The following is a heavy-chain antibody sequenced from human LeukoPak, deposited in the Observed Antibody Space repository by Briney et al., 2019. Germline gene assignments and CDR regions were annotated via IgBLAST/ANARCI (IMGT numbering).Heavy chain of an antibody. CDR1: GGTFSSYA. D-gene: IGHD2-21*02. CDR2: IIPILGIA. CDR3: ARSVVVTAAIDY. Sequence: SVKVSCKASGGTFSSYAISWVRRAPGQGLEWMGRIIPILGIANYAQKFQGRVTITADKSTSTAYMELSSLRSEDTAVYYCARSVVVTAAIDYWGQGTLVTVSS. V-gene: IGHV1-69*04. J-gene: IGHJ4*02.